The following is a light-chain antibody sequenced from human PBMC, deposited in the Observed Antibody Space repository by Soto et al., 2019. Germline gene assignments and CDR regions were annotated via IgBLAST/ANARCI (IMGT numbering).Light chain of an antibody. CDR2: KAS. J-gene: IGKJ2*01. Sequence: DIQITQSPSTLSASVGDRVTITCRASQSISTWLAWYQQKPGKAPKLLIYKASSLESGVPSRFSGSGSGTEFTLTISSLQPDDFETYYCQQYNTYLYTFGQGTKLEIK. V-gene: IGKV1-5*03. CDR1: QSISTW. CDR3: QQYNTYLYT.